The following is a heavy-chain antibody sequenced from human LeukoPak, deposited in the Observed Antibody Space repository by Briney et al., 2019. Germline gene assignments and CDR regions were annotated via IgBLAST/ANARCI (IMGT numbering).Heavy chain of an antibody. J-gene: IGHJ4*02. D-gene: IGHD4-17*01. CDR3: AREYDYGDCFDY. CDR1: GFTFSSYE. CDR2: ISSSGSTI. V-gene: IGHV3-48*03. Sequence: GGSLRLSCAASGFTFSSYEMNWVRQAPGKGLEWVSYISSSGSTIYYADSVKGRFTISRDNAKNPLYLQMNSLRAEDTAVYYCAREYDYGDCFDYWGQGTLVTVSS.